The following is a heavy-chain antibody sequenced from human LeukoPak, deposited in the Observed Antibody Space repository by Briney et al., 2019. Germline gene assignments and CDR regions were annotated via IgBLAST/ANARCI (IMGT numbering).Heavy chain of an antibody. CDR3: ARTYYYGSGSRFDY. CDR1: GFTFSSYW. CDR2: IKQDGSEK. D-gene: IGHD3-10*01. V-gene: IGHV3-7*01. J-gene: IGHJ4*02. Sequence: PGGSLRLSCAASGFTFSSYWMSWVRQAPGKGLEWVANIKQDGSEKYYVDSVKGRFTISRDNAKNSLYLQMNSLRAEDTAVYYCARTYYYGSGSRFDYWGQGTLVTVSS.